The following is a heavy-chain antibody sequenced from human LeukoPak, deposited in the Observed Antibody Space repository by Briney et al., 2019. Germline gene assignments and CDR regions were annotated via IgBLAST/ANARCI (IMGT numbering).Heavy chain of an antibody. CDR2: ILPIFGTA. CDR1: GGTFSSYA. V-gene: IGHV1-69*13. Sequence: SVKVSCKASGGTFSSYAISWVRQAPGQGLEWMGGILPIFGTANYAQKFQGRVTITADESTSTAYMELSSLRSEDTAVYYCARAPSRVAGKDYYYGMDVWGQGTTVTVSS. D-gene: IGHD6-19*01. J-gene: IGHJ6*02. CDR3: ARAPSRVAGKDYYYGMDV.